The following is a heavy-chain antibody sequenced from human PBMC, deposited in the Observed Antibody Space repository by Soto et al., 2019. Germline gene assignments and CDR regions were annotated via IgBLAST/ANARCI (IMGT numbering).Heavy chain of an antibody. CDR2: IKYDASEK. J-gene: IGHJ5*02. V-gene: IGHV3-7*01. CDR1: GFNFGSYW. CDR3: ASARHIGP. D-gene: IGHD2-21*01. Sequence: GGSLRLSFAASGFNFGSYWMSWARQAPGKGLEWVATIKYDASEKKYVDSVKGRFTISRDNAENSLYLQMNSLRAEDTAVYYCASARHIGPWGQGTLVTVSS.